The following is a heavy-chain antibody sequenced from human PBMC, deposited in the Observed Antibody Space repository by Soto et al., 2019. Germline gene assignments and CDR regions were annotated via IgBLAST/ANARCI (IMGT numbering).Heavy chain of an antibody. CDR2: IYTSGNT. D-gene: IGHD1-7*01. CDR3: ARESGDNWDYEAY. CDR1: GGSISSYH. J-gene: IGHJ4*02. Sequence: SETLSLTCTVSGGSISSYHWSWIRQSAGKGLEWIGRIYTSGNTHYNPSLKSRVTVSIDTSKNQFFLTVNSVTAADSAVYYCARESGDNWDYEAYWGQGTPVTVST. V-gene: IGHV4-4*07.